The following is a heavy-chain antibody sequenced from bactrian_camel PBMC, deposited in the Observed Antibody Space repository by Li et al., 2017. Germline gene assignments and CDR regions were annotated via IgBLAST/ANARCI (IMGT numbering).Heavy chain of an antibody. Sequence: HVQLVESGGDLVQPGGSLRLSCAASEFPFGSYWMYWVRQTPEKGLEWVSTISSGGSKTYYADSVKGRFTISRDNDKNTMLLQMNSLKPEDTAVYRCAGGAVPYAINYVWGSGTQVTVS. V-gene: IGHV3S1*01. CDR2: ISSGGSKT. D-gene: IGHD1*01. CDR3: AGGAVPYAINYV. CDR1: EFPFGSYW. J-gene: IGHJ4*01.